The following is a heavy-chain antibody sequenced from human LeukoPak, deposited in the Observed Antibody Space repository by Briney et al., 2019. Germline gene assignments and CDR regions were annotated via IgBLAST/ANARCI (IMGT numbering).Heavy chain of an antibody. J-gene: IGHJ4*02. Sequence: PGGSLRLSCAASGFTFSDAWMSWVRQAPGKGLEWVGRIRSKTDGGTTDYAAPVKGRFSISRDDSKNTLYLRMNSLKIDDPGVCFCTTGEFLTMRHFDYWRQGALHSVSS. CDR1: GFTFSDAW. V-gene: IGHV3-15*01. CDR2: IRSKTDGGTT. CDR3: TTGEFLTMRHFDY. D-gene: IGHD4/OR15-4a*01.